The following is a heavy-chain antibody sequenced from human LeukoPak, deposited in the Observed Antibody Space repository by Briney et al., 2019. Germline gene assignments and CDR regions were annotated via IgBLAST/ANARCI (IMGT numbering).Heavy chain of an antibody. D-gene: IGHD3-10*01. CDR2: INPNSGGT. V-gene: IGHV1-2*02. CDR3: ARGTTVWFGELTGPLDY. CDR1: GYTFTGYY. J-gene: IGHJ4*02. Sequence: GASVKVSCKASGYTFTGYYMHWVRQAPGQGLEWMGWINPNSGGTNYAQKFQGRVTMTRDTSISTAYMELSRLRSDDTAVYYRARGTTVWFGELTGPLDYWGQGTLVTVSS.